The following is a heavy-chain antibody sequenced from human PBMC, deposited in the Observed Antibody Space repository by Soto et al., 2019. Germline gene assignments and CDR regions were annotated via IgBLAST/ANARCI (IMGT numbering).Heavy chain of an antibody. J-gene: IGHJ6*02. Sequence: GASVKVSCKASGGTFSSYAISWVRRAPGQGLEWMGGIIPIFGTANYAQKLQGRVTITADESTSTAYMELSSLRSDDTAVYYCARVSGSYFSYYYYGMDVWGQGTTVTVSS. D-gene: IGHD1-26*01. V-gene: IGHV1-69*13. CDR2: IIPIFGTA. CDR3: ARVSGSYFSYYYYGMDV. CDR1: GGTFSSYA.